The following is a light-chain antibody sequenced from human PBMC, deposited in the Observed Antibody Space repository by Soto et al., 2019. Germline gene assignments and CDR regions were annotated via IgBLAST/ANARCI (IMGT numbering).Light chain of an antibody. V-gene: IGLV1-44*01. J-gene: IGLJ3*02. CDR3: AAWDDGFWV. Sequence: QSVLTQPPSASGTPGQRVTISCSGSTSNIGSNTVSWYQQLLGAAPKLLIHSDDQRPSGVPDRFSGSKSGTSASLAISGLQSEDEADYYCAAWDDGFWVFGGGTKLTVL. CDR2: SDD. CDR1: TSNIGSNT.